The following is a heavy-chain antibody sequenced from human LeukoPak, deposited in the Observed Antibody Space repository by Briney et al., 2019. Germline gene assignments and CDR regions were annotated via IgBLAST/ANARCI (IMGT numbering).Heavy chain of an antibody. CDR1: GFTFSSYE. CDR3: ARDGRGVTGVLRYFDWSSSYYYYYMDV. J-gene: IGHJ6*03. CDR2: ISSSGSTI. D-gene: IGHD3-9*01. Sequence: GGSLRLSCAASGFTFSSYEMNWVRQAPGKGLEWVSYISSSGSTIYYADSVKGRFTISRDNAKNSLYLQMNSLRAEDTAVYYCARDGRGVTGVLRYFDWSSSYYYYYMDVWGKGTTVTISS. V-gene: IGHV3-48*03.